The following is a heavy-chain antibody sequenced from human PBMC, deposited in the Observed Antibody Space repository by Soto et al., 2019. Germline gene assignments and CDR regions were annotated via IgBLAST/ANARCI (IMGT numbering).Heavy chain of an antibody. CDR1: GFTFTMYW. V-gene: IGHV3-74*01. Sequence: PWGSLRLSCEASGFTFTMYWMHWVRQAPGKGLVWVSRVNIDVTGTTYADSVKGRFTVYRENAKNSVFLQMDSLRAEDAGVYFCARGDPGYSYGKGELWGKGNMVTVSS. CDR3: ARGDPGYSYGKGEL. J-gene: IGHJ4*02. CDR2: VNIDVTGT. D-gene: IGHD5-18*01.